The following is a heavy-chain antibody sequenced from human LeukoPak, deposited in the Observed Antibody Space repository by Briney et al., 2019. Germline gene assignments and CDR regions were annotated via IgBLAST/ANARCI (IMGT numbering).Heavy chain of an antibody. J-gene: IGHJ3*02. CDR1: GGSVSSGSYY. Sequence: PSETLSLTCTVSGGSVSSGSYYWSWIRQPPGKGLEWIGYIYYSGSTNYNPSLKSRVTISVDTSKNQFSLKLSSVTAADTAVYFCARAYSSTWYGGDTFDIWGQGTMVTVSS. CDR3: ARAYSSTWYGGDTFDI. V-gene: IGHV4-61*01. D-gene: IGHD6-13*01. CDR2: IYYSGST.